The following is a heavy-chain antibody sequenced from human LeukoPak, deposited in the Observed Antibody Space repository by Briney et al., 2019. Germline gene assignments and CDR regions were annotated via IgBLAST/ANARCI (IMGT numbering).Heavy chain of an antibody. D-gene: IGHD1-7*01. V-gene: IGHV3-23*01. CDR3: AKGTGTLHVGDY. CDR1: GFTFSSYA. J-gene: IGHJ4*02. Sequence: GGSLRLSCAASGFTFSSYAMNWVRQAPGKGLERVSAISGSGGSTYYADSVKGRFTISRDNSKNTLYLQMNSLRAEDTAVYYCAKGTGTLHVGDYWGQGTLVTVSS. CDR2: ISGSGGST.